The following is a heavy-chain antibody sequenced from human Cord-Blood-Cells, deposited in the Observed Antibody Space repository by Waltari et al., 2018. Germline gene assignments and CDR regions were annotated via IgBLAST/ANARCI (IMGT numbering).Heavy chain of an antibody. CDR1: GGPFRSYA. J-gene: IGHJ3*02. V-gene: IGHV1-69*01. D-gene: IGHD2-21*02. CDR2: IIPIFGTA. CDR3: ARDTAYCGGDCYSAFDI. Sequence: QVQLVQSGAEVKKPGSSVKVSCKASGGPFRSYALSWVRQATGQGLEWMGGIIPIFGTANYAQKFQGRVTITADESTSTAYMELSSLRSEDTAVYYCARDTAYCGGDCYSAFDIWGQGTMVTVSS.